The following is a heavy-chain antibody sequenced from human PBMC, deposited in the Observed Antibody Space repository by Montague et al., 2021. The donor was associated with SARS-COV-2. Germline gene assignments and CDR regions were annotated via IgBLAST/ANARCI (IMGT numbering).Heavy chain of an antibody. J-gene: IGHJ4*02. CDR1: GFTFKDYA. CDR2: INWNSGNI. CDR3: ARDSWGHSFGPKTYFDH. D-gene: IGHD5-18*01. V-gene: IGHV3-9*01. Sequence: SLRLSCAPSGFTFKDYAIHWVRRGPGKGLEWVSGINWNSGNIDYADSVKGRFTISRDNAKNSVHLQMNSLTPGDTAFYYCARDSWGHSFGPKTYFDHWDLGTLVTVSS.